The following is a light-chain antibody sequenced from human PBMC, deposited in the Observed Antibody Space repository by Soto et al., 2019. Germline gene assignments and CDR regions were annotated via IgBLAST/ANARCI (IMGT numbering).Light chain of an antibody. Sequence: DIQMTQSPSSLSASVGDRVTITCRARQSITSYLSWYQQKPGKAPYLLIYATSNLESGVPSRFSGSGSGTDFTLTISSLQPEEFATYYCQQTYSTPWTFGQGTKVEIK. V-gene: IGKV1-39*01. CDR2: ATS. CDR3: QQTYSTPWT. CDR1: QSITSY. J-gene: IGKJ1*01.